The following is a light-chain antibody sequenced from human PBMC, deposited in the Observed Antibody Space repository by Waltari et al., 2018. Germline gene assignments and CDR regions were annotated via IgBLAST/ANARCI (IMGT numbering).Light chain of an antibody. CDR3: SSYTSSNTVI. CDR2: DVS. J-gene: IGLJ2*01. Sequence: QSALTQPASVSGSPGQSITISCTGTSSDVGGYNYVSWYQQYPGKVPKLMIYDVSKWHSWGSNRFSGSKSGNTASLTISGLQAEDEADYYCSSYTSSNTVIFGGGTKLTVL. V-gene: IGLV2-14*01. CDR1: SSDVGGYNY.